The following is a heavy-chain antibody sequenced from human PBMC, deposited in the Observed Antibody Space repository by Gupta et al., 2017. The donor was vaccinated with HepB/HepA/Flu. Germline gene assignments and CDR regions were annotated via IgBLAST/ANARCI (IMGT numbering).Heavy chain of an antibody. D-gene: IGHD1-1*01. CDR3: AKRRDQQLAKYYFDS. CDR1: GFNFNIYA. CDR2: ISRSGETT. J-gene: IGHJ4*02. V-gene: IGHV3-23*01. Sequence: EVQLLESGGGLVQPGGSLRLSCAASGFNFNIYAMSWVRQAPGKGLEWVSSISRSGETTYLADSVKGRFTISRDNSKNTLYLQMNSLRAEDTAVYYCAKRRDQQLAKYYFDSWGQGTLVTVSS.